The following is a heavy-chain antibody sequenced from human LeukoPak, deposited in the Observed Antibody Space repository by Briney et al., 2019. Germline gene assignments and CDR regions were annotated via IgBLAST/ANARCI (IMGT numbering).Heavy chain of an antibody. CDR2: VWYDGNNK. V-gene: IGHV3-33*01. Sequence: GGSLRLSCAASGFTFRSYGMHWVRQAPGKGLEWVAIVWYDGNNKYHADSVKGRFTVSRDNSKDTVSLQLNSLRAEDTAVYYCARGSEAAAGAFDYWGQGALVTVPS. J-gene: IGHJ4*02. CDR3: ARGSEAAAGAFDY. CDR1: GFTFRSYG. D-gene: IGHD6-13*01.